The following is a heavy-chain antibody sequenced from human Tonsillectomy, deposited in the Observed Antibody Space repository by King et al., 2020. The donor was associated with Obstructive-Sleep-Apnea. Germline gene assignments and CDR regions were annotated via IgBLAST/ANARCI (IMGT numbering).Heavy chain of an antibody. Sequence: QLQESGPGLVKPSETLSLTCTVSGYSISSGDYWGWLRQPPGEGLEWIGIIYLVGRTYYNPSLKSRVTITVETSKNQFSLKLSSVTAADTAGYYCARVLYGGNPRDGYYYGMDVWGQGTTVTVSS. CDR2: IYLVGRT. CDR3: ARVLYGGNPRDGYYYGMDV. D-gene: IGHD4-23*01. V-gene: IGHV4-38-2*02. J-gene: IGHJ6*02. CDR1: GYSISSGDY.